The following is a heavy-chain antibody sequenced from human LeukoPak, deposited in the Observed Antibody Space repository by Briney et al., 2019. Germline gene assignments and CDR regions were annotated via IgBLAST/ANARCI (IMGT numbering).Heavy chain of an antibody. CDR1: GYSFTSYW. CDR3: ARGYYYDSGWYGMDV. Sequence: KGGESLKISCKGSGYSFTSYWIGWVRQMPGKGLEWMGIIYPGDSDTRYSPSFQGQVTISADESISTAYLQWSSLKASDTAMYYCARGYYYDSGWYGMDVWGQGTTVTVSS. D-gene: IGHD3-22*01. J-gene: IGHJ6*02. V-gene: IGHV5-51*01. CDR2: IYPGDSDT.